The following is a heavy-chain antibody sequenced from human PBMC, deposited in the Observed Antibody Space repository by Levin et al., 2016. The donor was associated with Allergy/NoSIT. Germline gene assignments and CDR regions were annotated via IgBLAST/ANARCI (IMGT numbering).Heavy chain of an antibody. CDR3: ARVNGSGWPFDY. D-gene: IGHD6-19*01. CDR1: GGSISSSNW. CDR2: IYYSGST. Sequence: SETLSLTCAVSGGSISSSNWWSWVRQPPGKGLEWIGYIYYSGSTNYNPSLKSRVTISVDTSKNQFSLKLSSVTAADTAVYYCARVNGSGWPFDYWGQGTLVTVSS. J-gene: IGHJ4*02. V-gene: IGHV4-4*02.